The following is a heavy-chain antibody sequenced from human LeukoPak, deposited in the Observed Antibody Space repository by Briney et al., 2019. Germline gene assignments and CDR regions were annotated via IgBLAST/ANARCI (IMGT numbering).Heavy chain of an antibody. CDR1: GFTVSSNY. J-gene: IGHJ5*02. CDR3: ASSYGYSSWFDP. D-gene: IGHD5-18*01. Sequence: GGSLRLSCAASGFTVSSNYMSWVRQAPGKGLEWVANIKQDGSEKYYVDSVKGRFTISRDNAKKSLYLQMNSLRAEDTAVYYCASSYGYSSWFDPWGQGTLVTVSS. V-gene: IGHV3-7*01. CDR2: IKQDGSEK.